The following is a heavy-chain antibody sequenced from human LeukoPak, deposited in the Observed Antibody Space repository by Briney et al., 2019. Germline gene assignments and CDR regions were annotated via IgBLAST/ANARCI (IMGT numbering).Heavy chain of an antibody. V-gene: IGHV3-21*01. CDR1: GFTFNNYN. D-gene: IGHD1-26*01. CDR3: ARDPYSGNYGNYYYYYMDV. CDR2: STSSGTYI. J-gene: IGHJ6*03. Sequence: GGSLRLSCAASGFTFNNYNMNWGRQAPGKALEWVSSSTSSGTYIFYADSLKGRFTISRDNAKNSLYLQMNSLGPEDTAVYYCARDPYSGNYGNYYYYYMDVWGKGTTVTISS.